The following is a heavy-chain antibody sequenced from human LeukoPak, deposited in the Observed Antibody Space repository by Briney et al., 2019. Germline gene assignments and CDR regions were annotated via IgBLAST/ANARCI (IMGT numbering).Heavy chain of an antibody. CDR2: IYSGGNT. D-gene: IGHD2-15*01. J-gene: IGHJ4*02. CDR1: GFTVSSNS. Sequence: PRGSLRLSCTVSGFTVSSNSWSWVRQAPGKGLGWVSFIYSGGNTHYSDSVKGRFTISRDNSKNPLYLQMNSLRAEDTAIYYCARRAGEYSHPYDYWGQGTLVTVSS. CDR3: ARRAGEYSHPYDY. V-gene: IGHV3-53*01.